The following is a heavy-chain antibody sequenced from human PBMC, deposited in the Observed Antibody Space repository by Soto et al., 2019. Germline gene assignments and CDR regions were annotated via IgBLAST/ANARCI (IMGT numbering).Heavy chain of an antibody. V-gene: IGHV4-4*02. CDR1: GVSISSGNW. CDR2: IFHDGTA. J-gene: IGHJ4*02. Sequence: PSETLSLTCAVSGVSISSGNWWTWVRQTPQRGLEYIGEIFHDGTANYYPSFERRVAISVDTSKNQFSLKLTSVTAADTAIYFCARLVYDTRLNYIYFDFWRQGALVTVSS. D-gene: IGHD2-8*01. CDR3: ARLVYDTRLNYIYFDF.